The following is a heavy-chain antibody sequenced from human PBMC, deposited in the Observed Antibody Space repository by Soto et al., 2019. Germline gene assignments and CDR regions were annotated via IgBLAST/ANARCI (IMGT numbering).Heavy chain of an antibody. CDR1: GFSFSTYN. CDR2: ISSRSSTI. Sequence: GESLKISCAASGFSFSTYNMNWVRQASGRGLEWVSYISSRSSTIYHADSVKGRFTISRDNAKNSLYLQMDSLRDEDTAVYFCARAIAVGSTSLDYWGLGTRVTVSS. J-gene: IGHJ4*02. CDR3: ARAIAVGSTSLDY. D-gene: IGHD6-19*01. V-gene: IGHV3-48*02.